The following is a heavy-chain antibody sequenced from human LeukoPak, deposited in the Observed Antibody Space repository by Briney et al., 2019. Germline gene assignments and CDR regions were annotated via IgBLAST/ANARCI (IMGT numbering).Heavy chain of an antibody. D-gene: IGHD6-6*01. CDR1: CGHFSDYY. Sequence: SETLYLTCDVYCGHFSDYYWSWIRQPPRKGLELIGEINHSGSTNYNPSLKSRLTISVDPPKNQFSLTLSALTAADTAVYSCARHEKRNSIATVITGAFDIWGQGTMVTVSS. CDR2: INHSGST. V-gene: IGHV4-34*01. J-gene: IGHJ3*02. CDR3: ARHEKRNSIATVITGAFDI.